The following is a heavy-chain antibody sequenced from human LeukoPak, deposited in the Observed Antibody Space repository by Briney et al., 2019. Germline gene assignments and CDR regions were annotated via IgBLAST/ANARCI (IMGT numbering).Heavy chain of an antibody. CDR2: ISSSGSTI. CDR1: GFTFSSYE. V-gene: IGHV3-48*03. D-gene: IGHD3-9*01. J-gene: IGHJ4*02. Sequence: GGSLRLSCAASGFTFSSYEMNWVRQAPGKGLEWVSYISSSGSTIYYADSVKGRFTISRDNAKNSLYLQMNSLRAEDTAVYYCASFDPYFDYWGQGTLVTVSS. CDR3: ASFDPYFDY.